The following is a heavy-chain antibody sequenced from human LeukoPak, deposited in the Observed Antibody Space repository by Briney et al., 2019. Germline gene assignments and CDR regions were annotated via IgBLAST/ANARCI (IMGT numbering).Heavy chain of an antibody. D-gene: IGHD5-12*01. V-gene: IGHV3-33*01. Sequence: GRSLRLSCVVSGFTFSVYGMHWVRQAPGKGLEWVAVIWYDGSNKFYADSVKGRFTISRDNSKNTLYLQMSSLRAEDTAVYYCARGFDSGYDFGYWGQGTLVTVSS. CDR1: GFTFSVYG. J-gene: IGHJ4*02. CDR3: ARGFDSGYDFGY. CDR2: IWYDGSNK.